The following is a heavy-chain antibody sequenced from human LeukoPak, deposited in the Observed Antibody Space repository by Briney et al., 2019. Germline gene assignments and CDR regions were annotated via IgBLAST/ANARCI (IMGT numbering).Heavy chain of an antibody. D-gene: IGHD3-22*01. Sequence: GGSLRLSCAASGFTFSNAWMSWVRQAPGKGLEWVGRIKSKTDGGTTDYAAPVKGRFTISRDDSKNTLYLQMNSLKTEDTAVYYCTTKGARGYYDSSGYYSDDAFDIWGQGTMVTVSS. CDR3: TTKGARGYYDSSGYYSDDAFDI. CDR2: IKSKTDGGTT. J-gene: IGHJ3*02. V-gene: IGHV3-15*01. CDR1: GFTFSNAW.